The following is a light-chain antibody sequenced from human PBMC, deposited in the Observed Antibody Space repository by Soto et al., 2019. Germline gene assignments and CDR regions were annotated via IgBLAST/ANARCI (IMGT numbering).Light chain of an antibody. CDR1: NNDVGGYDL. J-gene: IGLJ2*01. V-gene: IGLV2-23*02. CDR2: EVN. Sequence: QSALTQPASVSGSPGQSITISCTGTNNDVGGYDLVSWYQHHPGKAPTLIIFEVNKRPSGVSDRFSGSKSGNTASLTISALRTEDEADYSCCSFAGGAIFVFGGGTKLTVL. CDR3: CSFAGGAIFV.